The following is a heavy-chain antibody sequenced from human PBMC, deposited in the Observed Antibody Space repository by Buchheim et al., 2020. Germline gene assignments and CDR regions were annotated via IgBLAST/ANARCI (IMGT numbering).Heavy chain of an antibody. CDR3: AQELRPNDS. V-gene: IGHV3-23*04. CDR2: IDISGANT. Sequence: LLVESGGDLVQPGGSLRLSCAASTFTFSNHAMTWVRQAPGKGLEWVASIDISGANTYYADSVMGRFSISRDNSKNTLYLQLTSLRPDDTALYYCAQELRPNDSWGPGTL. J-gene: IGHJ4*02. CDR1: TFTFSNHA.